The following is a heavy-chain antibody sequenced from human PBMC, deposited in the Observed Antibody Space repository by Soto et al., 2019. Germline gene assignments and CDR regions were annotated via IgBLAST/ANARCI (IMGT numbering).Heavy chain of an antibody. Sequence: EVQLWESGGGLVQPGGSLRLSCAASGSTFSSYAMSWVRQAPGKGLEWVSVISGSGDSTYYADSVKGRFTISRDNSKNTLYVQMNSLRAEDTAVYYCARELGYCSGGSCCMDGAFDFWGQGTMVTVSS. J-gene: IGHJ3*01. D-gene: IGHD2-15*01. CDR2: ISGSGDST. CDR1: GSTFSSYA. V-gene: IGHV3-23*01. CDR3: ARELGYCSGGSCCMDGAFDF.